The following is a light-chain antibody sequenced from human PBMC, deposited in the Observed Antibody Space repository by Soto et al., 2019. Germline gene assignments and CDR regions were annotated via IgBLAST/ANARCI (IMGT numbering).Light chain of an antibody. Sequence: DIQMTQSLSSLSASVGDTVTITCRASQSISNSLSWYQQKPGKAPKFLIYVASTLHRGVPSRFSGSGSGTDFTLTISSLQPEDVETYYCQQTFSPPYTFGQRTKLEFK. CDR3: QQTFSPPYT. CDR2: VAS. V-gene: IGKV1-39*01. CDR1: QSISNS. J-gene: IGKJ2*01.